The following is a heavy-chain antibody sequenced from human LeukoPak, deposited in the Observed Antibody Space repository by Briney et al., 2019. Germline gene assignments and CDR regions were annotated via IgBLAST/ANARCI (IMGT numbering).Heavy chain of an antibody. V-gene: IGHV3-9*01. D-gene: IGHD3-10*01. CDR3: AKAYGSGTYYDYFDY. Sequence: GGSLRLSCAASGFTFDAYAMHWVRQPPGKGLEWVSGISWNSGSIGYADSVKGRFTISRDNAKNSLYMQMNSLRAEDTALYYCAKAYGSGTYYDYFDYWGQGTLVTVSS. CDR1: GFTFDAYA. CDR2: ISWNSGSI. J-gene: IGHJ4*02.